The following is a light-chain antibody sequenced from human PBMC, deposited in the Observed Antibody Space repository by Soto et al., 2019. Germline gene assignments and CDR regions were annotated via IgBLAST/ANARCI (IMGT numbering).Light chain of an antibody. CDR1: RSDVGGYDY. J-gene: IGLJ2*01. CDR3: TSSTGGSTLVV. Sequence: QSVLTQPASVSGSLGQSITISCTGTRSDVGGYDYVSWYQHRPGEAPKLMIYDVSLRPSGVSYRFSGSKSGNTASLAISGLQAEDEGDYYCTSSTGGSTLVVFGGGTKLTVL. V-gene: IGLV2-14*03. CDR2: DVS.